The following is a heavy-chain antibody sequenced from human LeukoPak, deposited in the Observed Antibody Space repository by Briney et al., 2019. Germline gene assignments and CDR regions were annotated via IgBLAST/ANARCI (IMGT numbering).Heavy chain of an antibody. CDR2: IVVGSGNT. V-gene: IGHV1-58*01. J-gene: IGHJ5*02. CDR3: AAGLGESSGYYYVFGLS. CDR1: GFTFTSSA. D-gene: IGHD3-22*01. Sequence: SVKVSCKASGFTFTSSAVQWVRQARGQRLEWIGWIVVGSGNTNYEQKFQERVIITRDMSTSTAYMELSSLRSEDTAVYYCAAGLGESSGYYYVFGLSWGQGTLVTVSS.